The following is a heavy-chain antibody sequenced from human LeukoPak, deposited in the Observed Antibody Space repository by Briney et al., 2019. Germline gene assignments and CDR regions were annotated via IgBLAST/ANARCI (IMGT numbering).Heavy chain of an antibody. CDR1: GYTFTGYY. CDR2: INPNSGGT. J-gene: IGHJ3*02. V-gene: IGHV1-2*02. Sequence: ASVKVSCKASGYTFTGYYMHWVRQAPGQGLEWMGWINPNSGGTNYAQKLQGRVTMTTDTSTSTAYMELRSLRSDDTAVYYCARRYLTYYYDSSGYRGAFDIWGQGTMVTVSS. CDR3: ARRYLTYYYDSSGYRGAFDI. D-gene: IGHD3-22*01.